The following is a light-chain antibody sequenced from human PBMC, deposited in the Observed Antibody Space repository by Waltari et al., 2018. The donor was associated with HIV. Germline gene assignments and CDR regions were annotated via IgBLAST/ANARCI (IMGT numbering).Light chain of an antibody. J-gene: IGLJ2*01. CDR1: RSNNGAGYD. Sequence: QSVLTQPPSVSGAPGQRVTIPCTGGRSNNGAGYDLHWYQQLPGTAPKLLIYVNTNRPSGVPDRFSGSKSGTSASLAITGLQAEDESDYYCQSYDSSLSGVVFGGGTKLTVL. CDR3: QSYDSSLSGVV. V-gene: IGLV1-40*01. CDR2: VNT.